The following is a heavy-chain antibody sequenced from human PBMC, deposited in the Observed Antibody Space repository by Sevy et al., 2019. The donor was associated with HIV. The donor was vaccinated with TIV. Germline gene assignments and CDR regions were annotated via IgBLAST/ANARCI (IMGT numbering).Heavy chain of an antibody. Sequence: GGSLRLSCAASRFTFKTYWMSWVRQAPGKGLEWVGNIKEDGSAKYYAGSVRGRFTSSRDNAKNSLYLQMSSLGVEDTAVYYCARDSPGYGGYSYWGQGTLVIVSS. V-gene: IGHV3-7*01. CDR3: ARDSPGYGGYSY. J-gene: IGHJ4*01. CDR2: IKEDGSAK. CDR1: RFTFKTYW. D-gene: IGHD1-26*01.